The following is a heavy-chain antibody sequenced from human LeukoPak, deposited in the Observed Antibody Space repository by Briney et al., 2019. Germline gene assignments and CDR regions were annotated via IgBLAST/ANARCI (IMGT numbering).Heavy chain of an antibody. CDR1: GFTFSSYG. CDR3: AKDRYDSSGYYLDY. J-gene: IGHJ4*02. D-gene: IGHD3-22*01. V-gene: IGHV3-30*18. CDR2: ISYDGSNK. Sequence: PGRSLRLSCAASGFTFSSYGMHWVRQAPGKGLEWVAVISYDGSNKYYADSVKGRFTISRDNSKNTLYLQMNSLRAEDTAVYYCAKDRYDSSGYYLDYRGQGTLVTVSS.